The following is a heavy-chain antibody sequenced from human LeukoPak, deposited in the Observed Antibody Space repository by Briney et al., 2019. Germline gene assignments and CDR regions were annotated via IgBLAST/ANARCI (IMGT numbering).Heavy chain of an antibody. CDR1: GYTFTSYA. Sequence: ASVKVSCRASGYTFTSYAMHWVRQAPGQRLEWMGWINAGNGNTKYSQKFQGRVTITRDTSASTAYMELSSLRSEDTAVYYCASRWTTGAYYFDYWGQGTLVTVSS. CDR3: ASRWTTGAYYFDY. CDR2: INAGNGNT. J-gene: IGHJ4*02. V-gene: IGHV1-3*01. D-gene: IGHD4-17*01.